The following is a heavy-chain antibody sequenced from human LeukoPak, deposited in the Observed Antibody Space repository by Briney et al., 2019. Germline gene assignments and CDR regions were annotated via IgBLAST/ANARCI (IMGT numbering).Heavy chain of an antibody. CDR2: INPSGGST. CDR1: GYTFTSDY. Sequence: ASVKVSCMASGYTFTSDYMHWVRQAPGQGLEWMGIINPSGGSTSYAQKFQGRVTMTRDMSTSTVYMELSSLRSEDTAVYYCARSPRWGDTAMLNYYMDVWGKGTTVTVSS. J-gene: IGHJ6*03. V-gene: IGHV1-46*01. CDR3: ARSPRWGDTAMLNYYMDV. D-gene: IGHD5-18*01.